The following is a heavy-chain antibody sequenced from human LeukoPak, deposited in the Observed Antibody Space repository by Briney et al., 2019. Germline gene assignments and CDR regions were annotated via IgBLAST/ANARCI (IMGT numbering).Heavy chain of an antibody. D-gene: IGHD3-16*02. CDR2: IYYSGST. Sequence: SETLSLTCTVSGGSISSYYWSCIRQPPGKGLEWIAYIYYSGSTNYNPSLKSRVTISVDTSKNQFSLKLSSVTAADTAVYYCARYVWGSYPTFEDYWGQGTLVTVSS. V-gene: IGHV4-59*01. J-gene: IGHJ4*02. CDR1: GGSISSYY. CDR3: ARYVWGSYPTFEDY.